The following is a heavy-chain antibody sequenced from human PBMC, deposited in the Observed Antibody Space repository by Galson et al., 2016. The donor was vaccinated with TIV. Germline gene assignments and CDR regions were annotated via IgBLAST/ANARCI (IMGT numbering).Heavy chain of an antibody. V-gene: IGHV3-30*04. CDR2: ISPDERIK. CDR1: GFTFRSYE. J-gene: IGHJ4*02. Sequence: LRLSCAASGFTFRSYEIHWVRQAPGKGLEWVAVISPDERIKLYAKSVTGRFTIFRDSSNNMLYLQMNSLRAEDTALYYCARDAFLGSPDYFDCWGQGTLVTVSS. CDR3: ARDAFLGSPDYFDC. D-gene: IGHD3-3*02.